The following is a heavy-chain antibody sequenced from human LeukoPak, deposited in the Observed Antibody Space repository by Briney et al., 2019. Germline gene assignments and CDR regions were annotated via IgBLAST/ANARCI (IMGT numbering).Heavy chain of an antibody. CDR2: IWNDGSDK. D-gene: IGHD1-26*01. V-gene: IGHV3-33*01. CDR1: GFTFSNFG. CDR3: ARDGPEAAATTTWYFDS. J-gene: IGHJ4*02. Sequence: GRSLRLSCAASGFTFSNFGIHWVRQAPGKGLQWVAVIWNDGSDKYYADPVKGRFTISRDNSKNTVHLQMNSLRAEDTAVYYCARDGPEAAATTTWYFDSWGQGTQVTASS.